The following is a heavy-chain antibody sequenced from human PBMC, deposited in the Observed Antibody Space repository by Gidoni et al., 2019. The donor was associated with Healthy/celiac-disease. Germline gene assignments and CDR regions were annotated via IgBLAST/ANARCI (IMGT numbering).Heavy chain of an antibody. D-gene: IGHD4-17*01. V-gene: IGHV3-33*08. CDR2: IWYDGSKK. CDR3: ARDRADGDYDYYYGMDV. Sequence: QVQLVESGGGVVQPGRSLRLSCAASGFTFRSYGMHWVRQAPGKGLEWVAVIWYDGSKKYYADSVKGRFTISGDNSKNTLYLQMNSLRAEDTAVYYCARDRADGDYDYYYGMDVWGQGTRSPSP. CDR1: GFTFRSYG. J-gene: IGHJ6*02.